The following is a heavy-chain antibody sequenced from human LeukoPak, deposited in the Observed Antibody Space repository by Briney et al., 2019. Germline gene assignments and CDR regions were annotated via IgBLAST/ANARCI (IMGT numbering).Heavy chain of an antibody. D-gene: IGHD3-22*01. CDR3: ARVPYYYDSSGYPYYYYGMDV. CDR2: IIPILGIA. CDR1: GGTFSSYA. Sequence: ASVKVSCKASGGTFSSYAISWVRQAPGQGLEWMGRIIPILGIANYAQKFQGRVTITADKSTSTAYMELSSLRSEDTAVYYCARVPYYYDSSGYPYYYYGMDVWGQGTTVTVSS. J-gene: IGHJ6*02. V-gene: IGHV1-69*04.